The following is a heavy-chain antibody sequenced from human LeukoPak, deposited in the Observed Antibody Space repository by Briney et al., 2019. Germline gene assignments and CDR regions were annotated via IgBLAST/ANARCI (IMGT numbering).Heavy chain of an antibody. CDR1: GDSVSSSSAA. CDR3: ARESGIATTGRWFDP. D-gene: IGHD6-13*01. Sequence: SQTLSLTCAISGDSVSSSSAAWNWIRQSPSRGLEWLGRTYFRSDWFNDYAVSVKGRITVNPDTSKNQFSLHLSSVTPEDTAVYYCARESGIATTGRWFDPWGQGTLVTVSS. J-gene: IGHJ5*02. V-gene: IGHV6-1*01. CDR2: TYFRSDWFN.